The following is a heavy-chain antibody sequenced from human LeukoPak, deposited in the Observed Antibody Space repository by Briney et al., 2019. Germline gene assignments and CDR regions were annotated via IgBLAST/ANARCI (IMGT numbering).Heavy chain of an antibody. CDR3: ARDGPYDYVWGSFDY. CDR2: INWNGGST. V-gene: IGHV3-20*04. J-gene: IGHJ4*02. Sequence: GGSLRLSCAASGFTFDDYGMSWVRQAPGKGLEWVSGINWNGGSTGYTDSVKGRFTISRDTAKNSLYLQMNSLRAEDTAVYYCARDGPYDYVWGSFDYWGQGTLVTVSS. CDR1: GFTFDDYG. D-gene: IGHD3-16*01.